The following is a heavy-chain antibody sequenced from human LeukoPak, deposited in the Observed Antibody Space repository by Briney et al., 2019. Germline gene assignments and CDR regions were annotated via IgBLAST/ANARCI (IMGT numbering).Heavy chain of an antibody. Sequence: KPPETLSLTCTVSGGSISDSTYFWAWIRQPPGKGLEWIGTIYYDGSTYYNPSLKSRVTISVDTSKNQFSLRLSSVTAADTALYYCARQGASALRNFDPWGQGTLVTVSS. D-gene: IGHD3-16*01. CDR2: IYYDGST. CDR1: GGSISDSTYF. CDR3: ARQGASALRNFDP. J-gene: IGHJ5*02. V-gene: IGHV4-39*01.